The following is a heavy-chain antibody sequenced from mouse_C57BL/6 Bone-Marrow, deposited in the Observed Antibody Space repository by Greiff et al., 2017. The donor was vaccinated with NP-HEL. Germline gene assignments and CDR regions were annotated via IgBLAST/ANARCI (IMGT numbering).Heavy chain of an antibody. CDR3: ARHGSSGYYFDY. D-gene: IGHD3-2*02. J-gene: IGHJ2*01. CDR2: ISNGGGST. V-gene: IGHV5-12*01. CDR1: GFTFSDYY. Sequence: EVKVVESGGGLVQPGGSLKLSCAASGFTFSDYYMYWVRQTPEKRLEWVAYISNGGGSTYYPDTVKGRFTISRDNAKNTLYLQMSRLKSEDTAMYYCARHGSSGYYFDYWGQGTTLTVSS.